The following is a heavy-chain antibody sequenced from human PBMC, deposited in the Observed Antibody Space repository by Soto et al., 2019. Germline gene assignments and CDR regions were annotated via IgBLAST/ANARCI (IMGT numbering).Heavy chain of an antibody. CDR3: ARGCSGGSCHGY. Sequence: EVQLVESGGGLVQPGGSLRLSCEASGFTFSSYSMNWVRQAPGKGLEWVSYISSTSSTTHHADSVKGRFTISRDNAKNSLYMQMNSLRDEDTAVYDCARGCSGGSCHGYWGQGTLVTVSS. CDR2: ISSTSSTT. J-gene: IGHJ4*02. V-gene: IGHV3-48*02. CDR1: GFTFSSYS. D-gene: IGHD2-15*01.